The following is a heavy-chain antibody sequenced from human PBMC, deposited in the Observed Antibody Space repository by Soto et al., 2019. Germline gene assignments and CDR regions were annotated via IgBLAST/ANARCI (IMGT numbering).Heavy chain of an antibody. Sequence: TVGSLRLSCAASGFTFSSYAMSWVRQAPGKGLEWVSAISGSGGSTYYADSVKGRFTISRDNSKNTLYLQMNSLRAEDTAVYYCAKDRPSSGWCYYYYGMDVWGQGTTVTVSS. J-gene: IGHJ6*02. V-gene: IGHV3-23*01. CDR3: AKDRPSSGWCYYYYGMDV. D-gene: IGHD6-19*01. CDR1: GFTFSSYA. CDR2: ISGSGGST.